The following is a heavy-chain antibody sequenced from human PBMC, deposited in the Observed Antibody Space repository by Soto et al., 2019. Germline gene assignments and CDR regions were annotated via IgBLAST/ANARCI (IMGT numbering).Heavy chain of an antibody. CDR1: GSTFSNAW. D-gene: IGHD3-16*02. V-gene: IGHV3-15*01. Sequence: EVQLVESGGDLVKPGGSLTLSCAASGSTFSNAWMSWVRQAPGKGLEWVGRIKSKTDGGTTDYAAPVKGRFTISRDDSKNMLYLYMSSLKTEDTAMYYCSTYDYIWGSDRYRCAYLGQGTLVTVSS. CDR2: IKSKTDGGTT. CDR3: STYDYIWGSDRYRCAY. J-gene: IGHJ4*02.